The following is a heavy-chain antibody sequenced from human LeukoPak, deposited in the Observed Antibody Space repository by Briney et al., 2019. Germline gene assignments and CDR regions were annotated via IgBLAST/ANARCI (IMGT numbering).Heavy chain of an antibody. D-gene: IGHD3-22*01. CDR1: GFTFSSYG. Sequence: GGTLRLSCAASGFTFSSYGMSWVRQAPGKGLEWVSAISGSGGSTYYADSVKGRFTISRDNAKNSLYLQMNSLRAEDTAVYYCARDFYDTSGYYYDYWGQGTLVTVSS. CDR2: ISGSGGST. J-gene: IGHJ4*02. V-gene: IGHV3-23*01. CDR3: ARDFYDTSGYYYDY.